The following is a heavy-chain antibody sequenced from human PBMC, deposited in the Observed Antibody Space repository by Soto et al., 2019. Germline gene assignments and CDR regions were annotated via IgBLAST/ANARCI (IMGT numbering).Heavy chain of an antibody. Sequence: GASVKVSCKASGCTLSSSAVQWVRQARGQRLEWMGWIVAGSGNTHYAQRFQERVSITRDMSTSTAYLELSSLRSEDTAVYYCAADPFYYDSSNYYSFDHWGQGTLVTVSS. V-gene: IGHV1-58*01. D-gene: IGHD3-22*01. J-gene: IGHJ4*02. CDR2: IVAGSGNT. CDR3: AADPFYYDSSNYYSFDH. CDR1: GCTLSSSA.